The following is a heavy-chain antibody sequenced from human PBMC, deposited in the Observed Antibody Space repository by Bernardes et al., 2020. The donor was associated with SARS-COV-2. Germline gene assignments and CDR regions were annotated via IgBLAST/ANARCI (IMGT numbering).Heavy chain of an antibody. V-gene: IGHV3-23*01. CDR2: ISVSGGRT. Sequence: GGSLRLSCAASGFTFSSYAMSWVRQAPGKGLEWVSVISVSGGRTYYADSVKGRFTISRDNAKNSLYLQMNSLRAEDTSVYSCASLPEAYGSGSHRFYYGMDVWRQGTTVTVSS. J-gene: IGHJ6*02. D-gene: IGHD3-10*01. CDR3: ASLPEAYGSGSHRFYYGMDV. CDR1: GFTFSSYA.